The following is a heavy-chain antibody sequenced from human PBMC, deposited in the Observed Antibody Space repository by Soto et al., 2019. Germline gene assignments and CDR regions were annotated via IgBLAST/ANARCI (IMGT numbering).Heavy chain of an antibody. CDR2: ISSSSSYT. CDR1: GFTFSDYY. V-gene: IGHV3-11*05. D-gene: IGHD4-17*01. J-gene: IGHJ4*02. Sequence: QVQLVESGGGLVKPGGSLRLSCAASGFTFSDYYMSWIRQAPGKGLEWVSYISSSSSYTNYADSVKGRFTISRDNGKNSLYLQMNSLRAEDTAVYYCARDSDYGGNSKLNYWGQGTLVTVSS. CDR3: ARDSDYGGNSKLNY.